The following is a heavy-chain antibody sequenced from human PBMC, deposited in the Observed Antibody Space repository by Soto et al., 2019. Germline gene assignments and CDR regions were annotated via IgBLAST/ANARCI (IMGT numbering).Heavy chain of an antibody. J-gene: IGHJ6*02. D-gene: IGHD6-6*01. CDR3: ARVHLVRTSSYYCGMDV. CDR1: GFTFSNYR. CDR2: ISGSGKDT. Sequence: SLRLSCAPSGFTFSNYRMNWVREAPGKGLEWVASISGSGKDTFYRDSVKGRFTISRDNAESSLVLQMNSLTVDDTAVYHCARVHLVRTSSYYCGMDVWGPGTTVTVSS. V-gene: IGHV3-21*06.